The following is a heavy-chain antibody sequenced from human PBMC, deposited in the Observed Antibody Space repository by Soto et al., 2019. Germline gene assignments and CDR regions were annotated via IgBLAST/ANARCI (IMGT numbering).Heavy chain of an antibody. J-gene: IGHJ4*02. CDR2: ITNSGVST. Sequence: GGSLRLSCAASGFTFSSYAMSWVRQAPGKGLEWISAITNSGVSTYYADSVKGRFTISRDNSKNTLYLQMNSLRAEDTAVYYCAKSPGMYYYDSSGYYHYDCWGQGTLVTVSS. CDR3: AKSPGMYYYDSSGYYHYDC. V-gene: IGHV3-23*01. D-gene: IGHD3-22*01. CDR1: GFTFSSYA.